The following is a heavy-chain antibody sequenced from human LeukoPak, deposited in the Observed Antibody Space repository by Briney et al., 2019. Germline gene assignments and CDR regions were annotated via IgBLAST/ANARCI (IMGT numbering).Heavy chain of an antibody. V-gene: IGHV3-9*01. CDR1: GFTFDDYA. D-gene: IGHD3-3*01. CDR2: ISWNSGSI. CDR3: AKDIINYDFWSGYYRGLDY. Sequence: PGRSLRLSCAASGFTFDDYAMHWVRQAPGKGLEWVSGISWNSGSIGYADSVKGRFTISRDNAKNSLYLQMNSLRAEDTALYYCAKDIINYDFWSGYYRGLDYWGQGTLVTVSS. J-gene: IGHJ4*02.